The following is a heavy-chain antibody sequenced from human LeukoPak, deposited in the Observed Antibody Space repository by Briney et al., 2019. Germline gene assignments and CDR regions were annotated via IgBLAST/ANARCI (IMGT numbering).Heavy chain of an antibody. CDR3: ARDLAYCGGDCYSVTGY. D-gene: IGHD2-21*02. CDR1: GFTFSSYA. CDR2: MSSNGGTT. Sequence: PGGSLRLSCAASGFTFSSYAMHWVRQAPGKGLEYVSAMSSNGGTTDYANSVKGRFTISRDNSKNTLYLQMGSLRAEDMAVYYCARDLAYCGGDCYSVTGYWGQGTLVTVSS. J-gene: IGHJ4*02. V-gene: IGHV3-64*01.